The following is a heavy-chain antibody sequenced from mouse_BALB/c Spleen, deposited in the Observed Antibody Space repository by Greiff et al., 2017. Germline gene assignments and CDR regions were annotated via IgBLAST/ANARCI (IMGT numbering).Heavy chain of an antibody. D-gene: IGHD2-14*01. CDR1: GYSITSDYA. V-gene: IGHV3-2*02. J-gene: IGHJ2*01. CDR3: ARYYRYDFDY. Sequence: ESGPGLVKPSQSLSLTCTVTGYSITSDYAWNWIRQFPGNKLEWMGYISYSGSTSYNPSLKSRISITRDTSKNQFFLQLNSVTTEDTATYYCARYYRYDFDYWGQGTTLTVSS. CDR2: ISYSGST.